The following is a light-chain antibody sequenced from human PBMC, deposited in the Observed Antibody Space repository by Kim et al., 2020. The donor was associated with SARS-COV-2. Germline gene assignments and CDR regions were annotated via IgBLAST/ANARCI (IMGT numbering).Light chain of an antibody. CDR1: QSVRSN. CDR3: QQYDYWPPYT. V-gene: IGKV3-15*01. CDR2: GAS. Sequence: VMTPSPATLSVSPGERATLSCRASQSVRSNLAWYQQKPGQAPRLLIYGASTRATGIPARFSGSGSGTEFTLTISSLQSEDFAVYYCQQYDYWPPYTFGQGTKLEI. J-gene: IGKJ2*01.